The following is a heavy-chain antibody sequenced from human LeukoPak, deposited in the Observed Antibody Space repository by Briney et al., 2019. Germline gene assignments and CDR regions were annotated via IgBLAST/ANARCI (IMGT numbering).Heavy chain of an antibody. J-gene: IGHJ1*01. D-gene: IGHD4-23*01. Sequence: VASVTVSCKVSGGIYRITAITWVRQAPGQGLEWMGGIIPMSTTANYAQKFQGRVTITRDDSTSTAYMEVSSLRSEATALYYCATYGGNTAEYFQHWGQGTLVTVSS. CDR1: GGIYRITA. CDR2: IIPMSTTA. CDR3: ATYGGNTAEYFQH. V-gene: IGHV1-69*05.